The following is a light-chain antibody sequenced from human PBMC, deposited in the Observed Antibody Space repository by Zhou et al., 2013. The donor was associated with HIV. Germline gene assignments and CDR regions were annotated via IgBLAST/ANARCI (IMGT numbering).Light chain of an antibody. Sequence: DIVMTQTPLSLSVTPGQPASISCKSSHSLLHSDGQTSLSWYLQKPGQSPQLLIYEVFKRFSGVPDRFSGSGSGTDFTLKISRVGAEDVGVYYCVQGIYLFTFGP. CDR1: HSLLHSDGQTS. CDR2: EVF. V-gene: IGKV2-29*03. J-gene: IGKJ3*01. CDR3: VQGIYLFT.